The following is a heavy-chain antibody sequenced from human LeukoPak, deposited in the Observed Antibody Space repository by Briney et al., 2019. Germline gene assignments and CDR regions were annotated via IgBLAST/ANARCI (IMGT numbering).Heavy chain of an antibody. CDR3: ARDCRSAGYYYYYGMDV. Sequence: PGGSLRLSCAASGFTFSSYAMHWVRQAPGKGLEWVAVISYDGSNKYYADSVKGRFTISRDNSKNTLYLQMNSLRAEDTAVYYCARDCRSAGYYYYYGMDVWGQGITVTVSS. CDR1: GFTFSSYA. J-gene: IGHJ6*02. V-gene: IGHV3-30-3*01. CDR2: ISYDGSNK. D-gene: IGHD2-15*01.